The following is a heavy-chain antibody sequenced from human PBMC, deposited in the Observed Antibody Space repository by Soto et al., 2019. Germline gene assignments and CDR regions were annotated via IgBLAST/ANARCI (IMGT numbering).Heavy chain of an antibody. CDR1: GFTFSDDW. J-gene: IGHJ3*02. CDR3: ARKTVTSVTFGFDI. V-gene: IGHV3-74*01. D-gene: IGHD4-17*01. CDR2: IRTDGSTT. Sequence: GGSLRLSCAASGFTFSDDWMQWIRQTPGKGQVWVSRIRTDGSTTTDADSVKGRFTISRDNAKNTLYLQMNRLRAGDTAVYYSARKTVTSVTFGFDIWGPGTMVTVSS.